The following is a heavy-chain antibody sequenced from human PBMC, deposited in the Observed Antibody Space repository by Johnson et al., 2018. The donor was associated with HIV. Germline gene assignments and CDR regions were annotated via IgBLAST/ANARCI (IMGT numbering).Heavy chain of an antibody. CDR2: ISYDGSNK. CDR1: GLSFSNFG. D-gene: IGHD1-1*01. Sequence: QVQLVESGGGVVQPGKSLTLSCVGSGLSFSNFGIHWVRQAPGKGPEWVAVISYDGSNKYYADSVNGRFTISRDESKNTLFLEMDSLRPEDTALYYCARESRSGTGNVPGRHALDVWGQGTMVTVSS. V-gene: IGHV3-30*03. CDR3: ARESRSGTGNVPGRHALDV. J-gene: IGHJ3*01.